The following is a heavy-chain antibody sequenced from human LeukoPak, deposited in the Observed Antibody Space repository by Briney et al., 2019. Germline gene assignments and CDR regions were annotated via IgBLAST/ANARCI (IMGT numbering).Heavy chain of an antibody. J-gene: IGHJ4*02. V-gene: IGHV3-15*07. CDR3: AREVVVVGATGGGFDY. CDR1: GFTFSNAW. CDR2: IKSKTDGGTT. D-gene: IGHD1-26*01. Sequence: GGSLRLSCAASGFTFSNAWMNWVRQAPGKGLEWVGRIKSKTDGGTTDYAAPVKGRFTISRDDSKNTLYLQMNSLKTEDAAVYYCAREVVVVGATGGGFDYWGQGTLVTVSS.